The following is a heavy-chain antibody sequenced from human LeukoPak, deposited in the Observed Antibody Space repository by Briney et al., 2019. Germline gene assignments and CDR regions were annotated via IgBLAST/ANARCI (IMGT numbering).Heavy chain of an antibody. J-gene: IGHJ4*02. CDR3: AKDGGLWISAHWGDS. V-gene: IGHV3-23*01. CDR1: GFTFSSYT. CDR2: ISTGGGNT. D-gene: IGHD2-2*03. Sequence: GGSLRLSCTASGFTFSSYTKSWVRQAPGKGLKWVSTISTGGGNTYYADSVQGRFTVSRDDSKNTLYLQMNSLRAEDTAVYYCAKDGGLWISAHWGDSWGRGTLVTVSS.